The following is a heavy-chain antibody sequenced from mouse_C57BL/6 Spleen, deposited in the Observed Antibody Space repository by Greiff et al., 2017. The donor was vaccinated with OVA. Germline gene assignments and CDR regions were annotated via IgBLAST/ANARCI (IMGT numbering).Heavy chain of an antibody. Sequence: EVKLMESGGGLVKPGGSLKLSCAASGFTFSDYGMHWVRQAPEQGLEWVAYISSGSSTIYYADTVKGRCTISRDNAKNTLFLQMTSLRSEVTAMYYCERDGNYPYYAMDYWGQGTSVTVSS. J-gene: IGHJ4*01. CDR3: ERDGNYPYYAMDY. D-gene: IGHD2-1*01. V-gene: IGHV5-17*01. CDR1: GFTFSDYG. CDR2: ISSGSSTI.